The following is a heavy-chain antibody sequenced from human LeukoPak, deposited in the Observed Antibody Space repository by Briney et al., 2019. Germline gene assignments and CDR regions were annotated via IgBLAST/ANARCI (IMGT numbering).Heavy chain of an antibody. CDR3: AKYDAGFDD. CDR1: GFTFSTHW. Sequence: GGSLRLSCVTSGFTFSTHWMSWVRQAPGKGLEWVANIETDGSRKYYVDSVKGRFTISRDNAKNSMYLQMNSLRVEDTALYYCAKYDAGFDDWGQGTLVTVSS. J-gene: IGHJ4*02. V-gene: IGHV3-7*01. CDR2: IETDGSRK. D-gene: IGHD3-16*01.